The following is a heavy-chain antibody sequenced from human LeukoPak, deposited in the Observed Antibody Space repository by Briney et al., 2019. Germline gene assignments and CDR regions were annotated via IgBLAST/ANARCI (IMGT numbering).Heavy chain of an antibody. J-gene: IGHJ4*02. CDR2: INHSGST. CDR1: GGSFSGYY. Sequence: SETLSLTCAVYGGSFSGYYWSWIRQPPGKGLEWIGEINHSGSTNYNPSLKSRVTISVDTSKNQFSLKLSSVTAADTAVYYCAREDGDYYYFDYWGQGTLVTVSS. V-gene: IGHV4-34*01. D-gene: IGHD4-17*01. CDR3: AREDGDYYYFDY.